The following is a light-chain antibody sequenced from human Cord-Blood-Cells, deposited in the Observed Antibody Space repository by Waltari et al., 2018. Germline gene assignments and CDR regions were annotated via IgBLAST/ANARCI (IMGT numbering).Light chain of an antibody. CDR3: SSYTSSSTWV. CDR1: SSDVGCYNH. CDR2: EVS. J-gene: IGLJ3*02. Sequence: QSALTQPASVSWSPGQSITISCTGTSSDVGCYNHVSWYQQHPGKAPKLMIYEVSNRPSGVSNRFSGSKSGNTASLTISGLQAEDEADYYCSSYTSSSTWVFGGGTKLTVL. V-gene: IGLV2-14*01.